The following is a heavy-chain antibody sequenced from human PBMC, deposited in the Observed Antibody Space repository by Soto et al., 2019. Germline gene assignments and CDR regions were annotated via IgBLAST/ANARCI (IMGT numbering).Heavy chain of an antibody. D-gene: IGHD2-21*01. CDR1: GGSFSGYY. CDR2: INHSGST. Sequence: QVQLQQWGAGLLKPSETLSLTCAVYGGSFSGYYWSWNRQSPGKGLEWIGEINHSGSTNYNLSVKSRVTISVDTSKNQFSLKLSSVTAADTAVYYCARKGVVAWYFDPWGRGTLVTVSS. J-gene: IGHJ2*01. CDR3: ARKGVVAWYFDP. V-gene: IGHV4-34*01.